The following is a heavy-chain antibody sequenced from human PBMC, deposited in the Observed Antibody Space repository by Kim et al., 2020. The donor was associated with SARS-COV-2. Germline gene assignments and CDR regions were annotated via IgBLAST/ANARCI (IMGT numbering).Heavy chain of an antibody. CDR2: SKNKGNSYTT. Sequence: GGSLRLSCAVSGFTFSDHYMDWVRQAPGKGLEWVGRSKNKGNSYTTEYAASVKGRFTISRDDSKNSLYLQMNSLKSDDTAVYYCASLTDPDYWGQGTLVTVSS. V-gene: IGHV3-72*01. J-gene: IGHJ4*02. CDR1: GFTFSDHY. D-gene: IGHD3-16*01. CDR3: ASLTDPDY.